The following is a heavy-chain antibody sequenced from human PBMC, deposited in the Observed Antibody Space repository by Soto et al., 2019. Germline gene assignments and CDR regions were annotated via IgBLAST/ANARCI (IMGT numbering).Heavy chain of an antibody. Sequence: EVQLVESGGGLVQPGGSLRLSCAASGFTFSTYWMHWVRQAPGKGLVWVSRINSDGSSTSYADSVKGRFTISRDNAKNTLYLQMNSLRAEDTAVDYCARVGGRSSLGSDSWGQGTLVTVSS. CDR1: GFTFSTYW. V-gene: IGHV3-74*01. D-gene: IGHD2-15*01. J-gene: IGHJ4*02. CDR2: INSDGSST. CDR3: ARVGGRSSLGSDS.